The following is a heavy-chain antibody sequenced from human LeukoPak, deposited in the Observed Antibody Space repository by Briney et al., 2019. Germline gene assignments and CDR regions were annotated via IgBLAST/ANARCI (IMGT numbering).Heavy chain of an antibody. CDR3: ARRGYNSSSDFDY. Sequence: GASVKVSCKASGYTFTGYYMHWVRQAPGQGLEWMGRINPNSGGTNYAQKSQGRVTMTRDTSISTAYMELSRLRSDDTAVYYCARRGYNSSSDFDYWGQGTLVTVSS. V-gene: IGHV1-2*06. J-gene: IGHJ4*02. CDR2: INPNSGGT. D-gene: IGHD6-13*01. CDR1: GYTFTGYY.